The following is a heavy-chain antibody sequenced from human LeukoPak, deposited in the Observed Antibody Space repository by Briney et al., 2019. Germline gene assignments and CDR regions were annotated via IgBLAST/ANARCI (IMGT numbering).Heavy chain of an antibody. CDR3: ARSKNSYYYGSGITNY. CDR2: MNPNSGNT. J-gene: IGHJ4*02. CDR1: GYTFTSYD. V-gene: IGHV1-8*01. Sequence: ASVKVSCKASGYTFTSYDINWVRQATGQGLEWVGWMNPNSGNTGYAQKFQGRVTMTRNTSISTAYMELSSLRSEDTAVYYCARSKNSYYYGSGITNYWGQGTLVTVSS. D-gene: IGHD3-10*01.